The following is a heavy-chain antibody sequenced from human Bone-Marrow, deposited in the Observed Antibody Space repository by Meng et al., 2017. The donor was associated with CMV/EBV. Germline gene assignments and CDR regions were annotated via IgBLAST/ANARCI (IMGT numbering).Heavy chain of an antibody. Sequence: GSFSGYYWSWSRQPPGKGLEWIGAINHSGSTNYNPSLKSRVTISVDTSKNQFSLKLSSVTAADTAVYYCARGAYCSSTSCYCGALDYWGQGTLVTVSS. CDR1: GSFSGYY. D-gene: IGHD2-2*01. V-gene: IGHV4-34*01. CDR3: ARGAYCSSTSCYCGALDY. CDR2: INHSGST. J-gene: IGHJ4*02.